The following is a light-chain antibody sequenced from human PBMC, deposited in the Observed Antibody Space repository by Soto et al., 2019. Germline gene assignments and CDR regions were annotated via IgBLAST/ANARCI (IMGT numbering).Light chain of an antibody. CDR2: DNN. Sequence: QSVLTQPPSVSAAPGQTVTISCSGSSSNIGNNYVSWYQQLPGTAPKLLIYDNNKRPSGIPDRCSGSKSGTSATLGITGLQTGDEADYYCGTWDSSLSAGEVVFGGGTKLTVL. J-gene: IGLJ2*01. CDR1: SSNIGNNY. CDR3: GTWDSSLSAGEVV. V-gene: IGLV1-51*01.